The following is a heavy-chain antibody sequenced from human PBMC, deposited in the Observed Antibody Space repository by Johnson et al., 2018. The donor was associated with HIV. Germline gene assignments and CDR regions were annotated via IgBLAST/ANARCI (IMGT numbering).Heavy chain of an antibody. CDR1: GFTFSSYA. V-gene: IGHV3-30-3*01. CDR2: ISYDGSNK. Sequence: QVQLVESGGGVVQPGRSLRLSCAASGFTFSSYAMHWVRQAPGQGLEWVAVISYDGSNKYYADSVQGRFTISRDNSKNTLYLQMNSLRAEDTVVYYFARDGKVGANPGRAFDMWGQGTMVTVSS. CDR3: ARDGKVGANPGRAFDM. D-gene: IGHD1-26*01. J-gene: IGHJ3*02.